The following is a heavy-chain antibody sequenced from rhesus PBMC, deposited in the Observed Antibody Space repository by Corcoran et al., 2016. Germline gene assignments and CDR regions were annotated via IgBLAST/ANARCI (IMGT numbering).Heavy chain of an antibody. CDR1: GYTFTNYY. CDR3: ARDLDY. CDR2: INPNTGGL. Sequence: QVQLVQSVAEVKKPGSSVKVSCKAYGYTFTNYYMHWEGKGPGQGLEWMREINPNTGGLNYAQKFQGRVTMTRDTSTSPAYMELSRLRSEDTAVYYCARDLDYWGQGVLVTVSS. J-gene: IGHJ4*01. V-gene: IGHV1-138*01.